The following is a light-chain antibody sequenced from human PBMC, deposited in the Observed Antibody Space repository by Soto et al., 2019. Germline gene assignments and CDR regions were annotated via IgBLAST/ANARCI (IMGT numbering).Light chain of an antibody. CDR3: QQYGRT. V-gene: IGKV3-20*01. CDR2: GTS. Sequence: ELVLTQSPGTLSLSPGDRATLSCRASQSVSSSYLAWYQQKPDQAHRLLIYGTSSRATAIPDRFSGSGSGTDFTLTISRLEPEDFAVYYCQQYGRTFGQGTKVEIK. CDR1: QSVSSSY. J-gene: IGKJ1*01.